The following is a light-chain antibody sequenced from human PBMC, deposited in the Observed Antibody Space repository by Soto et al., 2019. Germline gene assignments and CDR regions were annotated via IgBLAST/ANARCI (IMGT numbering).Light chain of an antibody. V-gene: IGKV3-15*01. CDR2: DAS. CDR1: RTVNNK. Sequence: EIVMTQSPATLSVSPGERATLSCRASRTVNNKLAWYQQKPGQAPRLLNYDASNRATGVPARFSASGSGTAFPLTIRRLQSDYFTLYFYQHHYRWKTFGQGTKLEI. CDR3: QHHYRWKT. J-gene: IGKJ2*01.